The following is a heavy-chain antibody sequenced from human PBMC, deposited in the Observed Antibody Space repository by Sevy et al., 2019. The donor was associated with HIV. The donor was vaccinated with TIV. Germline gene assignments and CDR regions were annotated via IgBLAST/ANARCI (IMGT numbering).Heavy chain of an antibody. D-gene: IGHD2-21*01. CDR1: GFTFSNAW. J-gene: IGHJ1*01. CDR3: TTDGELWWPPDFQH. CDR2: IKSKTDGGTT. V-gene: IGHV3-15*01. Sequence: LGGSLRLSCAASGFTFSNAWMSWVRQAPGKGLEWVGRIKSKTDGGTTDYAAPVKGRFTISRDDSKNTLYLQMNSLKTEDTAVYYCTTDGELWWPPDFQHWGQGTLVTVSS.